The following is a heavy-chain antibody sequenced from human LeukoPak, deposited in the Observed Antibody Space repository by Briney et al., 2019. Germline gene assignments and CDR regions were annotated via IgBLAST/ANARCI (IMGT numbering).Heavy chain of an antibody. CDR2: VNPNSGGT. J-gene: IGHJ3*02. CDR1: GSPFTGYY. CDR3: ATDSSGWRTDAFDI. D-gene: IGHD6-19*01. Sequence: EASVKGSFKASGSPFTGYYMHWVRPAPGQGLGWMGWVNPNSGGTNYSQKFSGRVTMTRDTSISIAYMELSRLRSDDTAVYYCATDSSGWRTDAFDIWGQGTMVTVSS. V-gene: IGHV1-2*02.